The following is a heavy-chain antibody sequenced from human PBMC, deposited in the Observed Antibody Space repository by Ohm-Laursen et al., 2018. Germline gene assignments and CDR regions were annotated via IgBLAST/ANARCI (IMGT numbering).Heavy chain of an antibody. D-gene: IGHD1-1*01. CDR1: GYSISSGYY. V-gene: IGHV4-61*05. CDR2: ISYSGKT. CDR3: ARDGIRGPYFAMDV. Sequence: TLSLTCAVSGYSISSGYYWGWIRQSPGKGLQWIGYISYSGKTNYNPSLKSRVTISLDKSKTQFSLNLSSVTAADTAIYYCARDGIRGPYFAMDVWGHGTTVLVSS. J-gene: IGHJ6*02.